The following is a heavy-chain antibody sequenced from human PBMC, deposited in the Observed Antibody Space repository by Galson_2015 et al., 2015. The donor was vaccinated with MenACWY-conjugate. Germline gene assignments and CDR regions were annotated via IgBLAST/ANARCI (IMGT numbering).Heavy chain of an antibody. CDR2: INSDGRST. Sequence: SLRLSCAASGFTFSTYWMHWVRQAPGKGLVWVSRINSDGRSTSYADSVKGRFTISRGNAKNTLYLQMNSLRAEDTAVYYCARLGGNYRTTSHFDYWGQGTLVPVSS. D-gene: IGHD1-26*01. J-gene: IGHJ4*02. CDR3: ARLGGNYRTTSHFDY. CDR1: GFTFSTYW. V-gene: IGHV3-74*01.